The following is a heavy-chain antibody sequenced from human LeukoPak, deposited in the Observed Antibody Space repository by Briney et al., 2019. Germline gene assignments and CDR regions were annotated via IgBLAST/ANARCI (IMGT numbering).Heavy chain of an antibody. CDR3: ARGPNSNWSGLDF. J-gene: IGHJ4*02. V-gene: IGHV3-74*01. CDR1: GFSFSGHW. CDR2: ISPTGSTT. Sequence: GGSLRLSCTASGFSFSGHWMHWARQLPGKGLVWVSRISPTGSTTSYADSVKGRFTVSRDNAKNTLYLQGNNLRAEDTAVYYCARGPNSNWSGLDFWGQGTLLTVSS. D-gene: IGHD6-6*01.